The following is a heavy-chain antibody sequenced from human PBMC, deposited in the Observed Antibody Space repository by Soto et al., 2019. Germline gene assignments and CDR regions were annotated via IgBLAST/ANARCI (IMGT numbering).Heavy chain of an antibody. Sequence: SVKVSCKASGGTFSSYAISWVRQAPGQGLEWTGGIIPIFGTANYAQKFQGRVTITADESTSTAYMELSSLRSEDTAVYYCARYCSGGSCWEFYYYYGMDVWGQGTTVTVSS. CDR1: GGTFSSYA. V-gene: IGHV1-69*13. J-gene: IGHJ6*02. D-gene: IGHD2-15*01. CDR3: ARYCSGGSCWEFYYYYGMDV. CDR2: IIPIFGTA.